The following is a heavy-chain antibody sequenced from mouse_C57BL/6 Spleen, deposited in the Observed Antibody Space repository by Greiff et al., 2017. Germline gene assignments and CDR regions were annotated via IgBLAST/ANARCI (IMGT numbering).Heavy chain of an antibody. D-gene: IGHD1-1*01. V-gene: IGHV1-80*01. Sequence: QVQLQQSVAELVKPGASVKIPCTASGYAFSSYWMNWVKQRPGKGLEWIGQIYPGDGDTNYHGKFKGKDTLTADKSSRTAYMQLSRLNSEDSAVYFCARSGYYGSSYNFDYWGQGTTLTVSS. CDR3: ARSGYYGSSYNFDY. CDR2: IYPGDGDT. J-gene: IGHJ2*01. CDR1: GYAFSSYW.